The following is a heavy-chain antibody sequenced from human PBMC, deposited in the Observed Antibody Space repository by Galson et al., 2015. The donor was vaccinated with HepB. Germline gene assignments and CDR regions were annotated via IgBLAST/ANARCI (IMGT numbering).Heavy chain of an antibody. CDR1: RFTFSTYY. V-gene: IGHV3-11*06. CDR3: ARVRRKAVAGVYYYYGVDV. Sequence: SLRLSCAASRFTFSTYYMNWIRQAPGKGLEWVSYISSSSSYTNYADSVKGRFTISRDNAKNSLYLQMNSLRAEDTAVYYCARVRRKAVAGVYYYYGVDVWGQGTTVTVSS. J-gene: IGHJ6*02. CDR2: ISSSSSYT. D-gene: IGHD6-19*01.